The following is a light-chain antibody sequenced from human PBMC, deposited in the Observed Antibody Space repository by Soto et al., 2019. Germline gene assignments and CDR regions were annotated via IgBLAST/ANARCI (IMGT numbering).Light chain of an antibody. Sequence: EIVLTQSPATLSLSPGERATLSCRASQSVSSSLTWYQQKPGQAPRLLIYDASNRATGIPARFSGSRSGTDFTLTISSLEPEDFAVYYCQQRSHWPGTFGQGTKVEIK. CDR3: QQRSHWPGT. CDR1: QSVSSS. J-gene: IGKJ1*01. V-gene: IGKV3-11*01. CDR2: DAS.